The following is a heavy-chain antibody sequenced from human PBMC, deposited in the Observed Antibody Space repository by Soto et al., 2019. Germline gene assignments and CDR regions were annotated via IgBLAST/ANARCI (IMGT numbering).Heavy chain of an antibody. D-gene: IGHD2-2*01. Sequence: GGSLRLSCVASGFSFSDYWMSWARKAQGKGPEWVANIKFDGSVKQYVDSVRGRFSISRDNFRNSLFLQMNSLRAGDTAIYYCVKDGGYCSSATCYSPRNHYFDSWGQGTLVTVSS. CDR2: IKFDGSVK. J-gene: IGHJ4*02. CDR3: VKDGGYCSSATCYSPRNHYFDS. V-gene: IGHV3-7*03. CDR1: GFSFSDYW.